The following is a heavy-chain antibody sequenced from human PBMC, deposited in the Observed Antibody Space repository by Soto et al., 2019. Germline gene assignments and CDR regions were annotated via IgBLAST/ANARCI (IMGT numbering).Heavy chain of an antibody. D-gene: IGHD1-26*01. V-gene: IGHV3-23*01. J-gene: IGHJ4*02. Sequence: EVQLLESGGGLVQPGGSLRLSCAASGFTFSRYAMSWVRQAPGTGLEWVSAISGSGGSTYYADSVKGRFTISRDNSKNTLYLQMNSLSAEDKAVYYCAKDGRPRGATHFDYWGQGALVTVSS. CDR1: GFTFSRYA. CDR3: AKDGRPRGATHFDY. CDR2: ISGSGGST.